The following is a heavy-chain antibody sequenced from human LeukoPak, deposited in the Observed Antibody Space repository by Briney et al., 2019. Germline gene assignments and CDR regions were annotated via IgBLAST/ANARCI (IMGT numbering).Heavy chain of an antibody. CDR2: INQNGSET. D-gene: IGHD3-22*01. CDR3: ARKKYYYDASTYGWFDP. J-gene: IGHJ5*02. CDR1: GFTFSTYW. V-gene: IGHV3-7*01. Sequence: GGSLRLSCAASGFTFSTYWMTWVRQAPGKGLEWVANINQNGSETYYVDSVKGRFTISRDNAKNSLYLQMNSLRVEDTAVYYCARKKYYYDASTYGWFDPWGQGISVTVSS.